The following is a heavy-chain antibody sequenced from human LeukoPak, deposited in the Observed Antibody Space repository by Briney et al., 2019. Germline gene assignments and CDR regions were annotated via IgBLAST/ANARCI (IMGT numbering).Heavy chain of an antibody. J-gene: IGHJ5*02. D-gene: IGHD6-13*01. V-gene: IGHV3-23*01. CDR2: ISGSGGST. CDR1: GFTFSSYA. CDR3: AKEGIAAAGTFGWFDP. Sequence: GGSLRLSCAASGFTFSSYAMSWVRQAPGKELEWVSAISGSGGSTYYADSVKGRFTISRDNSKNTLYLQMNSLRAEDTAVYYCAKEGIAAAGTFGWFDPWGQGTLVTVSS.